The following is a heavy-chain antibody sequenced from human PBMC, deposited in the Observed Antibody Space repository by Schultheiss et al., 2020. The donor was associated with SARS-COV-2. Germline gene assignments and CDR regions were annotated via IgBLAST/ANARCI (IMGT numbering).Heavy chain of an antibody. J-gene: IGHJ4*02. D-gene: IGHD3-22*01. CDR2: INPNSGGT. Sequence: ASVKVSCKASGYTFTGYYMHWVRQAPGQGLEWMGWINPNSGGTNYAQKFQGWVTMTRDTSISTAYMELSRLRSDDTAVYYCARDSSGDSSGYYLFDYWGQGTLVTVSS. V-gene: IGHV1-2*04. CDR3: ARDSSGDSSGYYLFDY. CDR1: GYTFTGYY.